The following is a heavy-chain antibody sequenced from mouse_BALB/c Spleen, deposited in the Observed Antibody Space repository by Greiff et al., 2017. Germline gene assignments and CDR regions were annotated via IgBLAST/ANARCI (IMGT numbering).Heavy chain of an antibody. CDR3: ASSLLRLPFAY. V-gene: IGHV5-12-1*01. Sequence: EVMLVESGGGLVKPGGSLKLSCAASGFAFSSYDMSWVRQTPEKRLEWVAYISSGGGSTYYPDTVKGRFTISRDNAKNTLYLQMSSLKSEDTAMYYCASSLLRLPFAYWGQGTLVTVSA. J-gene: IGHJ3*01. D-gene: IGHD1-2*01. CDR2: ISSGGGST. CDR1: GFAFSSYD.